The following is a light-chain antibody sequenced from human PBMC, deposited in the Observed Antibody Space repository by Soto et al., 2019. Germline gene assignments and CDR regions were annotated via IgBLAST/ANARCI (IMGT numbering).Light chain of an antibody. CDR3: QQRGNWPRT. CDR1: QSVGGSS. CDR2: DVS. J-gene: IGKJ1*01. Sequence: ETVLTQSPGTLSLSPGERATLSCRASQSVGGSSLAWYQQRPGQAPRLLIYDVSNRATDIPARFSGSGSGTDFTLTISSLEPEDLAVYYCQQRGNWPRTFGQGTKVDIK. V-gene: IGKV3D-20*02.